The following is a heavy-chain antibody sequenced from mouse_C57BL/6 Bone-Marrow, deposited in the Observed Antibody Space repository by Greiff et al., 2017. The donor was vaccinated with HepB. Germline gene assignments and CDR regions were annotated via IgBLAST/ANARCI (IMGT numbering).Heavy chain of an antibody. CDR2: INPNNGGT. CDR3: ARNWAWFAY. Sequence: EVKLQQSGPELVKPGASVKISCKASGYTFTDYYMNWVKQSHGKSLEWIGDINPNNGGTSYNQKFKGKATLTVDKSSSTAYMELRSLTSEDSAVYYCARNWAWFAYWGQGTLVSVSA. J-gene: IGHJ3*01. CDR1: GYTFTDYY. V-gene: IGHV1-26*01. D-gene: IGHD4-1*01.